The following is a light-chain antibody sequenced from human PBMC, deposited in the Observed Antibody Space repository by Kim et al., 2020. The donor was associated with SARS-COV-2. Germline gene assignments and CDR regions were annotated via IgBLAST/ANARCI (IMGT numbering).Light chain of an antibody. Sequence: ASAKLTWTPGSGDNSYAIAWHQQQPEKGPRYWMKLNSDGSQRKGDGIHARFSGSSSGAERYLTIASLQSEDEADYYCQTWGTGIPVFGGGTQLTVL. CDR3: QTWGTGIPV. CDR2: LNSDGSQ. CDR1: SGDNSYA. V-gene: IGLV4-69*01. J-gene: IGLJ3*02.